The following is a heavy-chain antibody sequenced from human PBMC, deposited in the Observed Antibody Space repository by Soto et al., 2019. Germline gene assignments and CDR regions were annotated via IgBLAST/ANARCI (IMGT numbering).Heavy chain of an antibody. CDR2: ISSNGGST. CDR3: VKDRWVDY. V-gene: IGHV3-64D*06. J-gene: IGHJ4*02. D-gene: IGHD6-13*01. CDR1: EFTFSSYA. Sequence: GGSLRLSCSVSEFTFSSYAMHGVRQAPGKGLDYVSSISSNGGSTYDPDSVKGRFTISRDNSKNTLYLQMSSLRVEDTAVYYCVKDRWVDYWGQGTLVNVSS.